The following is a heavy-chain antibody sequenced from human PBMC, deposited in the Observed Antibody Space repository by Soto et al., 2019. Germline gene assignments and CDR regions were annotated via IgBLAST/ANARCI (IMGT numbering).Heavy chain of an antibody. J-gene: IGHJ4*02. CDR3: ANAYFRAAAGTLFDY. Sequence: PGGSLRLSCAASGFTFSSYWMNWVRQAPGKGLEWVSGISGSGDSTYYTDSVKGRFTISRDNSKNTLYLQMNSLRAEDTAVYYCANAYFRAAAGTLFDYWGQGTLVTVSS. CDR2: ISGSGDST. CDR1: GFTFSSYW. V-gene: IGHV3-23*01. D-gene: IGHD6-13*01.